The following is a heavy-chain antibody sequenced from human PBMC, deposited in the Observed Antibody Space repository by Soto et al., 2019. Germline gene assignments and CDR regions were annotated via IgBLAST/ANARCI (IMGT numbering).Heavy chain of an antibody. D-gene: IGHD2-15*01. CDR1: GCSSSSYA. Sequence: DVQLVETGGGLVQPGGSLRLSCAVSGCSSSSYAMNWVRQAPGKGLEWVSFISSRGTTIYYADSVEGRFTISRDNAQNSLYLQMDSLRDEDTAVYYCVRQGFCSGASCNHYFYYYAMDVWGQGTTVIVSS. V-gene: IGHV3-48*02. J-gene: IGHJ6*02. CDR3: VRQGFCSGASCNHYFYYYAMDV. CDR2: ISSRGTTI.